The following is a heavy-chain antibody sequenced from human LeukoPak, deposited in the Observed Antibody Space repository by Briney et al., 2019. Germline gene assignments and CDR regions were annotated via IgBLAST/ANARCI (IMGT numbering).Heavy chain of an antibody. CDR2: IRYDGSNK. CDR3: AKDLSSCSSTSCFWRGSDWFDP. V-gene: IGHV3-30*02. D-gene: IGHD2-2*01. J-gene: IGHJ5*02. CDR1: GFTFSSYG. Sequence: PGGSLRLSCAASGFTFSSYGMHWVRQAPGKGLEWVAFIRYDGSNKYYADSVKGRFTISRDNSKNTLYLQMNSLRAEDTAVYYCAKDLSSCSSTSCFWRGSDWFDPWGQGTLVTVSS.